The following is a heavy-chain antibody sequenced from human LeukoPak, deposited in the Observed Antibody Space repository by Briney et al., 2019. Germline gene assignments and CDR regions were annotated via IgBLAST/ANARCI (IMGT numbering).Heavy chain of an antibody. CDR2: INHSGST. CDR1: GGSMSSFY. V-gene: IGHV4-34*01. D-gene: IGHD2-21*01. Sequence: SSETLSLTCTVSGGSMSSFYWSWIRQPPGKGLEWIGEINHSGSTNYNPSLKSRVTISVDTSKNQFSLKLSSVTAADTAVYYCARNAYSVLKKNWFDPWGQGTLVTVFS. J-gene: IGHJ5*02. CDR3: ARNAYSVLKKNWFDP.